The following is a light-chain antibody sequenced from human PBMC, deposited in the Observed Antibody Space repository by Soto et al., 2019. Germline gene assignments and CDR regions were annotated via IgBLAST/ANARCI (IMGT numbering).Light chain of an antibody. CDR1: QSISSY. Sequence: DIQMTQSPSSLSASVGDRVTITCRASQSISSYLNCYQQKPGKAPKLLIYAASSLQSGVPSRFSCSGSGTDFTLTISSLQPEDFATYYCQQSYSTPLTFGGGTKVQI. CDR2: AAS. CDR3: QQSYSTPLT. V-gene: IGKV1-39*01. J-gene: IGKJ4*02.